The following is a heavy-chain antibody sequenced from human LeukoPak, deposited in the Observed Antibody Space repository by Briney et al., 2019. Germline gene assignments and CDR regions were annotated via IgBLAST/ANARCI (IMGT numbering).Heavy chain of an antibody. V-gene: IGHV4-59*01. CDR3: ARDPARQLVPSYFDY. D-gene: IGHD6-13*01. Sequence: SETLSLTCTVSGGSFISYYWTGFGQPPGKGLEGIGYIYYSGSTNYNPSLKSRVTISVDTSKNQFSLKLSSVTAADTAVYYCARDPARQLVPSYFDYWGQGTLVTVSS. CDR1: GGSFISYY. CDR2: IYYSGST. J-gene: IGHJ4*02.